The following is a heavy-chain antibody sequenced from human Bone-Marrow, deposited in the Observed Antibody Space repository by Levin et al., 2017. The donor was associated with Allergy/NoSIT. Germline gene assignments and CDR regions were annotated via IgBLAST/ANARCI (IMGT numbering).Heavy chain of an antibody. CDR2: ITSSGDGT. J-gene: IGHJ4*02. CDR3: ARDPARGYYDSSGYSGDH. D-gene: IGHD3-22*01. V-gene: IGHV3-48*02. CDR1: GFTFRHYT. Sequence: PGGSLRLSCAASGFTFRHYTMNWVRQAPGKGLEWVSCITSSGDGTYYADSVKGRFTISRDNAKNSLYLQLNRLRDEDTAMYYCARDPARGYYDSSGYSGDHWGQGTPVTVSS.